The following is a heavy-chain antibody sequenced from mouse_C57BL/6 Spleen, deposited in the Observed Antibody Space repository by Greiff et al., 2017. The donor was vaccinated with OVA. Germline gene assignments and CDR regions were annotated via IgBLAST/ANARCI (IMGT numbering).Heavy chain of an antibody. Sequence: VQLQQSGAELVMPGASVKLSCKASGYTFTSYWMHWVKQRPGQGLEWIGEIDPSDSYTNYNQKFKGKSTLTVDKSSSTAYMQLSSLTSEDSAVYYCARGYSNGAMDYWGQGTSVTVSS. CDR3: ARGYSNGAMDY. D-gene: IGHD2-5*01. CDR1: GYTFTSYW. V-gene: IGHV1-69*01. J-gene: IGHJ4*01. CDR2: IDPSDSYT.